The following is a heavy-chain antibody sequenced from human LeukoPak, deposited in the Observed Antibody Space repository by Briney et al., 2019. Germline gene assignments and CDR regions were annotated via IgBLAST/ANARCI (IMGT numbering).Heavy chain of an antibody. J-gene: IGHJ6*03. CDR1: GFTFDDYG. CDR2: INWNGGST. V-gene: IGHV3-20*01. CDR3: ARDRGYYDSSGYYYYYYMDV. D-gene: IGHD3-22*01. Sequence: PGGSLRLPCAASGFTFDDYGMSWVRQAPGKGLEWVSGINWNGGSTGYADSVKGRFTISRDNAKNSLYLQMNSLRAEDTALYHCARDRGYYDSSGYYYYYYMDVWGKGTTVTVSS.